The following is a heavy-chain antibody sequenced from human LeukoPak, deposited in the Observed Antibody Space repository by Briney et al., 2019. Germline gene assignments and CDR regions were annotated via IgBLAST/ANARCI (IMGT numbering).Heavy chain of an antibody. D-gene: IGHD1-26*01. V-gene: IGHV4-39*07. CDR1: GGSISSGSYY. CDR3: ARSFSEKFYFES. CDR2: LYYSGST. Sequence: PSETLSLTCSVSGGSISSGSYYWGWIRQPPGKGLEWLGSLYYSGSTYDNPSLKSRVAMSLDTSKNQVSLYLTSVTAADTAMYFCARSFSEKFYFESWGQGTLVTVSS. J-gene: IGHJ4*02.